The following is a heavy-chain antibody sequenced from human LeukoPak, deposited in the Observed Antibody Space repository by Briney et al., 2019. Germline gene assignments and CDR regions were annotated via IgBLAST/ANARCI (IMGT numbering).Heavy chain of an antibody. CDR3: ARPIMVRGVIDWFDP. V-gene: IGHV4-34*01. D-gene: IGHD3-10*01. CDR2: INPSGGT. Sequence: SETLSLTCAVYGGSFSDYSWSWIRQPPGKGLEWIGEINPSGGTNHNPSLNSRVTISVDTSKNQFSLKLRSVTAADTAVYYCARPIMVRGVIDWFDPWGQGTLVTVSS. J-gene: IGHJ5*02. CDR1: GGSFSDYS.